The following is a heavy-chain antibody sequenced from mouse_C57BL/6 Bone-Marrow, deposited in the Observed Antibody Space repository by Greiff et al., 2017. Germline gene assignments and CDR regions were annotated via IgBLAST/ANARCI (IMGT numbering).Heavy chain of an antibody. V-gene: IGHV1-22*01. D-gene: IGHD1-1*01. Sequence: VQLQQSGPELVKPGASVKMSCKASGYTFTDYNMHWVKQSHGKSLEWIGYINPNNGGTSYNQKFKGKATLTVNKSSSTAYLELRSLTSEDSAVYYCLSSYLDWYFDVWGTGTTVTVSS. J-gene: IGHJ1*03. CDR1: GYTFTDYN. CDR3: LSSYLDWYFDV. CDR2: INPNNGGT.